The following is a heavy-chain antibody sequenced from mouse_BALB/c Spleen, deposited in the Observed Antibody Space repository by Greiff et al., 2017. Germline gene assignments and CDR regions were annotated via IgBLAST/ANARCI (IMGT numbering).Heavy chain of an antibody. CDR3: AREKYDYDAWFAY. V-gene: IGHV3-6*02. Sequence: EVHLVESGPGLVKPSQSLSLTCSVTGYSITSGYYWNWIRQFPGNKLEWMGYISYDGSNNYNPSLKNRISITRDTSKNQFFLKLNSVTTEDTDTYYCAREKYDYDAWFAYWGQGTLVTVSA. CDR2: ISYDGSN. CDR1: GYSITSGYY. D-gene: IGHD2-4*01. J-gene: IGHJ3*01.